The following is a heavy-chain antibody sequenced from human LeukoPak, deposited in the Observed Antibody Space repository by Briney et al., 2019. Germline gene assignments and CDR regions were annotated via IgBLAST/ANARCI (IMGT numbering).Heavy chain of an antibody. CDR3: ARESHKNSFDF. Sequence: ASVTVSCKASGYTFTGYYIHWVRQAPGQGLEWMGRINPNSGGTHFAQKFQGRVTMTRDTSISTAYMELSRLSSGDAALYYCARESHKNSFDFWGQGTMVTVSS. V-gene: IGHV1-2*06. CDR2: INPNSGGT. CDR1: GYTFTGYY. J-gene: IGHJ3*01.